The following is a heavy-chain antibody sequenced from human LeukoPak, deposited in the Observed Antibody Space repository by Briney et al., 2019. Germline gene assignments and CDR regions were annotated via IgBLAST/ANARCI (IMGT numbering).Heavy chain of an antibody. CDR2: INAGNGNT. V-gene: IGHV1-3*03. CDR1: GYTFTSHA. CDR3: ARASRAVTGAFDI. J-gene: IGHJ3*02. D-gene: IGHD4-11*01. Sequence: GASVKVSCKASGYTFTSHAMHWVRQAPGQRLEWMGWINAGNGNTKYSQEFQGRVTITRDTSASTAYMELGSLRSEDMAVYYCARASRAVTGAFDIWGQGTMVTVSS.